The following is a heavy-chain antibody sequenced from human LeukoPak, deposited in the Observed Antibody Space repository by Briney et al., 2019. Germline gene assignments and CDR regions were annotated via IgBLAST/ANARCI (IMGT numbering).Heavy chain of an antibody. Sequence: GGSLRLSCAASGFTFDDYGMSWVRQAPGKRLEWVSGINWNGDTTGYADSVKGRFTISRDNSKNSLYLQMNRLRAEDTVLYYCARRVATLDYYYYMDVWGKGTTVTVSS. J-gene: IGHJ6*03. V-gene: IGHV3-20*04. D-gene: IGHD5-12*01. CDR1: GFTFDDYG. CDR2: INWNGDTT. CDR3: ARRVATLDYYYYMDV.